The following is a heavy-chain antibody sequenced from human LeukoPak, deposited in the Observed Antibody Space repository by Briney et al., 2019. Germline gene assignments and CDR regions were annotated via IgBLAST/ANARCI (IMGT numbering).Heavy chain of an antibody. CDR2: MNPNSGNT. D-gene: IGHD3-10*01. CDR3: ATAAYYGSGSYSKRVYYFDY. Sequence: ASVKVSCKASGYTFTSYDINWGRQATGQGLEGMGGMNPNSGNTGYAQKFQGRVTMTRNTSISTAYMELSSLRSEDTAVYYCATAAYYGSGSYSKRVYYFDYWGQGTLVTVSS. CDR1: GYTFTSYD. J-gene: IGHJ4*02. V-gene: IGHV1-8*01.